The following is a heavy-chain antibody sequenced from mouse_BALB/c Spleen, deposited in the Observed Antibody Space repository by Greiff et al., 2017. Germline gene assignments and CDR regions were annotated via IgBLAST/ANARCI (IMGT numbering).Heavy chain of an antibody. CDR1: GYTFTSYW. D-gene: IGHD2-14*01. CDR3: ARGVRPWFAY. Sequence: VQLQQSGAELAKPGASVKMSCKASGYTFTSYWMHWVKQRPGQGLEWIGYINPSTGYTEYNQKFKDKATLTADKSSSTAYMQLSSLTSEDSAVYYCARGVRPWFAYWGQGTLVTVSA. V-gene: IGHV1-7*01. CDR2: INPSTGYT. J-gene: IGHJ3*01.